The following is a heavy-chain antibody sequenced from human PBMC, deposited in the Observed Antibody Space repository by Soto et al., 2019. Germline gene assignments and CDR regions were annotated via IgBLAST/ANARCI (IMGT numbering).Heavy chain of an antibody. D-gene: IGHD6-13*01. J-gene: IGHJ3*02. V-gene: IGHV4-4*02. CDR2: IYHSGST. CDR1: GGSISSSNW. Sequence: QVQLQESGPGLVKPSGTLSLTCAVSGGSISSSNWWSWVRQPPGKGLEWIGEIYHSGSTNHNPSLKSRVTISVDKSKNQCSLKLSSVTAADTAVYYCASGYSNYGGTGCDAFDIWGQGTMVTVS. CDR3: ASGYSNYGGTGCDAFDI.